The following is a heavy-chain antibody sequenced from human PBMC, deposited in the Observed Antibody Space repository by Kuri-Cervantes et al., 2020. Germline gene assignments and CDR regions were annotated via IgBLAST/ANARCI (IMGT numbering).Heavy chain of an antibody. J-gene: IGHJ4*02. CDR1: GFTFSSYA. V-gene: IGHV3-23*01. D-gene: IGHD6-19*01. Sequence: GESLKISCAASGFTFSSYAMSWVRQAPGKGLEWVSAISGSGGSTYYADSVKGRFTISRDNSKNTLYLQMNSLRAEDTAVYYCARDRILAVAGISGPWGQGTLVNVSS. CDR3: ARDRILAVAGISGP. CDR2: ISGSGGST.